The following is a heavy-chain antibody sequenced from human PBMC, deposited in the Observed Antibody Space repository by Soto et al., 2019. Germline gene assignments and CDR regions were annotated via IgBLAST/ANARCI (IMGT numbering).Heavy chain of an antibody. CDR2: IIPIFGTA. CDR1: GGTFSSYA. CDR3: ARSQDYDFWSGYQRTDNWFDP. Sequence: SVKVSCKASGGTFSSYAISWVRQAPGQGLEWMGGIIPIFGTANYAQKFQGRVTITADESTSTAYMELSSLRSEDTAVYYCARSQDYDFWSGYQRTDNWFDPWGQGTLVTVSS. V-gene: IGHV1-69*13. D-gene: IGHD3-3*01. J-gene: IGHJ5*02.